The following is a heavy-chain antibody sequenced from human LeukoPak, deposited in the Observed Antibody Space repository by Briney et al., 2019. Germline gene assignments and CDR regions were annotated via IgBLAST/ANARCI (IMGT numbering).Heavy chain of an antibody. CDR2: INPNSGGT. Sequence: ASVKVSCKASGYTFTGYYMHWVRQAPGQGPEWMGWINPNSGGTNYAQKFQGRVTMTRDTSISTAYMELSRLRSDDTAVYYCAAEYSGYVNWFDPWGQGTLVTVSS. J-gene: IGHJ5*02. CDR1: GYTFTGYY. CDR3: AAEYSGYVNWFDP. D-gene: IGHD5-12*01. V-gene: IGHV1-2*02.